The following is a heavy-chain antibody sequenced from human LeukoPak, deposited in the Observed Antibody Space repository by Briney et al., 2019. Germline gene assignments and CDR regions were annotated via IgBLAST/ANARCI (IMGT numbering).Heavy chain of an antibody. D-gene: IGHD6-6*01. V-gene: IGHV3-21*01. Sequence: TGGSLRLSCAASGFTFSSYSMNWVRQAPGKGLEWVSSISSSSSYIYYADSVKGRFTISGDDAKNSLYLQMNSLRAEDTAVYYCARDVIAARLNYWGQGTLVTVSS. CDR3: ARDVIAARLNY. CDR1: GFTFSSYS. CDR2: ISSSSSYI. J-gene: IGHJ4*02.